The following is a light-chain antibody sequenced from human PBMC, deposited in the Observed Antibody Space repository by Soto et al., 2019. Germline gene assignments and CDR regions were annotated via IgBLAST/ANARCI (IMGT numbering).Light chain of an antibody. V-gene: IGLV4-69*01. Sequence: QPVLTQSPSAYASLGASVKLTCTLSSGHSSYAIAWHQQQPEKGPRYLMKLNSDGSHSKGDGIPDRFSGSSSGAERYLTISSLQSEDEADYYCQTWGTGIPWVFGGGTKVTVL. J-gene: IGLJ3*02. CDR3: QTWGTGIPWV. CDR1: SGHSSYA. CDR2: LNSDGSH.